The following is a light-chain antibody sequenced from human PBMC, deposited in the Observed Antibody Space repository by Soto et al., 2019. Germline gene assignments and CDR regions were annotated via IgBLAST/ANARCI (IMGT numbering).Light chain of an antibody. CDR2: EVS. Sequence: QSALTHPPSVSGSPGQSVTISCTGSSSDVGSNNRVSWYQQPPGTAPKFIIYEVSNRPSGVPDRFSGSKSGNTASLTISGLQAEDEADYYCSSYISSSSSVVFGGGTKLTVL. V-gene: IGLV2-18*02. CDR3: SSYISSSSSVV. J-gene: IGLJ2*01. CDR1: SSDVGSNNR.